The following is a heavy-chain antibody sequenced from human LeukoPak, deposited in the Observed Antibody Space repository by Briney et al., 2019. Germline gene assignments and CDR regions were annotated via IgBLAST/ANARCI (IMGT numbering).Heavy chain of an antibody. D-gene: IGHD6-13*01. Sequence: PGGSLRLSCAASGFTFSSYRMNWVRQAPGKGMEWLSYITSSGSGVHYADSVKGRFTISRDNAENSLYLQMNSLRADDTAVYYCARTPSSSSSWHWGRGTLVTVSS. J-gene: IGHJ4*02. CDR3: ARTPSSSSSWH. CDR1: GFTFSSYR. V-gene: IGHV3-48*01. CDR2: ITSSGSGV.